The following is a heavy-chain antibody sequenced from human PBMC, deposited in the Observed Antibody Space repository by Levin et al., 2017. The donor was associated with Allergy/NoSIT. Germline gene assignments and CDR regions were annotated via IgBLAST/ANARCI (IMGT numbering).Heavy chain of an antibody. J-gene: IGHJ6*02. CDR1: GDSISRGDYY. V-gene: IGHV4-31*03. D-gene: IGHD3-10*01. CDR2: IPHSGSA. CDR3: ARDECAWFGECYGPDV. Sequence: RSQTLSLTCTVSGDSISRGDYYWTWIRQLPGKGLEWIGFIPHSGSASYNPSLKSRLTLSLDTSKNHFSLKLASVTVADTAVYYCARDECAWFGECYGPDVWGQGTTVIVSS.